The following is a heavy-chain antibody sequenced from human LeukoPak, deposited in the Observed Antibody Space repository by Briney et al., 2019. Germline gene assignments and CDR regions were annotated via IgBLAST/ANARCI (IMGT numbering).Heavy chain of an antibody. Sequence: SETLSLTCTVSGGSISSFYWSWIRQPPGKALEWIGYILHSGSTNYNPSLKSRVTISVDTSKNQFSLKLSSVTAADTAVYYCARHVDTAMANFDYWGQGTLVTVSS. CDR1: GGSISSFY. J-gene: IGHJ4*02. CDR2: ILHSGST. CDR3: ARHVDTAMANFDY. D-gene: IGHD5-18*01. V-gene: IGHV4-59*08.